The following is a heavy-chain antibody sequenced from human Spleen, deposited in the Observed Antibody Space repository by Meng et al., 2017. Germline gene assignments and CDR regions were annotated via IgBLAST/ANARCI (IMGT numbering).Heavy chain of an antibody. J-gene: IGHJ4*02. CDR2: MSYFGGTT. CDR1: GGSFSGYY. V-gene: IGHV4-34*01. Sequence: QVQLQQWGAGLLKPSETLSLTCAVYGGSFSGYYWDWIRQPPGKGLEWIGTMSYFGGTTNYNPSLKSRIITSGDTSKNQFSLELSSVTAADTAVYYCARRNYPYYFDYWGQGILVTVSS. CDR3: ARRNYPYYFDY. D-gene: IGHD5-24*01.